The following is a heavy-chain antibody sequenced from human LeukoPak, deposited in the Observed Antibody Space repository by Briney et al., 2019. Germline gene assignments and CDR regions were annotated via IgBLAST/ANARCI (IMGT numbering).Heavy chain of an antibody. CDR3: ARHFDPYCSGGSCHHYYYYGMDV. CDR2: IYHSGST. V-gene: IGHV4-4*02. Sequence: PSETLSLTCAVSGGSISSSNWWSWVRQPPGKGLEWIGEIYHSGSTNYNPSLKSRVTISVDKSKNQFSLKLSSVTAADTAVYYCARHFDPYCSGGSCHHYYYYGMDVWGQGTTVTVSS. D-gene: IGHD2-15*01. J-gene: IGHJ6*02. CDR1: GGSISSSNW.